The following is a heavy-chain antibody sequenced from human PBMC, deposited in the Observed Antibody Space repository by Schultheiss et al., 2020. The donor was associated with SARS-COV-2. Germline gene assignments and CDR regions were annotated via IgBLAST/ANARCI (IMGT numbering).Heavy chain of an antibody. CDR1: GFTFSSYS. J-gene: IGHJ4*02. D-gene: IGHD6-19*01. CDR2: ISSSSSTI. Sequence: GGSLRLSCAASGFTFSSYSMNWVRQAPGKGLEWVSYISSSSSTIYYADSVKGRFTISRDNAKNSLYLQMNSLRAEDTAVYYCARGVIAVAGTDVYDYWGQGTLVTVSS. V-gene: IGHV3-48*01. CDR3: ARGVIAVAGTDVYDY.